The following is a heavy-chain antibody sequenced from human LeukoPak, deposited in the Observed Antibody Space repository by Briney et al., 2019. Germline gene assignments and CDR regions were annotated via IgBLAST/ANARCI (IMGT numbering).Heavy chain of an antibody. D-gene: IGHD6-13*01. CDR2: ISNSGST. Sequence: SETLSLTCTVSGGSMSSGYYYWSWIRQPAGKGLEWVGRISNSGSTYYNPSLKSRVTISVDTSKTQFSLKLSSVTAADTAVYYCARVGLIAAAGTDYFDYWGQGTLVTVSS. J-gene: IGHJ4*02. V-gene: IGHV4-61*10. CDR3: ARVGLIAAAGTDYFDY. CDR1: GGSMSSGYYY.